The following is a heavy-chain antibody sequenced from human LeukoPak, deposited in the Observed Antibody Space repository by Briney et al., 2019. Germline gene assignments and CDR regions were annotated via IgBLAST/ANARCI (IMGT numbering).Heavy chain of an antibody. J-gene: IGHJ4*02. CDR1: GGTFSSYA. V-gene: IGHV1-69*06. Sequence: ASVKVSCKASGGTFSSYAISWVRQAPGQGLEWMGGIIPIFGTANYAQKFQGRVTITADKSTSTAYMELSSLRSEDTAVYYCARVQITMVREEGGFDYWGQGTLVTVSS. CDR3: ARVQITMVREEGGFDY. D-gene: IGHD3-10*01. CDR2: IIPIFGTA.